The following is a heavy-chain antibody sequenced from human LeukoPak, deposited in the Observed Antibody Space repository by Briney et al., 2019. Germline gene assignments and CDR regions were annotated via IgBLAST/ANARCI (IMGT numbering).Heavy chain of an antibody. Sequence: TRGSLTLACAASGFTIGNFWMIWVRQAPGKGLEWVGNIKQDGSEKRYADSVRGRFSISRDNAQTSLYLQMNSLRAEDTAVYYCARASDPWLQLTWGQGTLVTVSS. D-gene: IGHD5-24*01. CDR3: ARASDPWLQLT. V-gene: IGHV3-7*05. J-gene: IGHJ5*02. CDR2: IKQDGSEK. CDR1: GFTIGNFW.